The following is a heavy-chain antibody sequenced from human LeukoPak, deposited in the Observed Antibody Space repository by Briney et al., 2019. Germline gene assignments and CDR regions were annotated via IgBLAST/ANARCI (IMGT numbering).Heavy chain of an antibody. D-gene: IGHD6-13*01. V-gene: IGHV4-59*01. CDR2: IYDSGST. CDR1: GGSISSYY. J-gene: IGHJ3*02. Sequence: PSETLSLTCTVSGGSISSYYWSWIRQPPGKGLEWIGYIYDSGSTNYNPSPKSRVTISVDTSKNQFSLKLSSVTAADTAVYYCAREDSIAAAGLDAFDIWGQGTMVTVSS. CDR3: AREDSIAAAGLDAFDI.